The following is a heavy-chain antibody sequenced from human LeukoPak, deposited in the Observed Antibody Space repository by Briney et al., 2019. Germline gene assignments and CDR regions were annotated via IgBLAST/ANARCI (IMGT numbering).Heavy chain of an antibody. CDR2: IYSGGST. J-gene: IGHJ4*02. CDR1: GFTVSSNH. V-gene: IGHV3-53*01. Sequence: GGFLRLSCAASGFTVSSNHMSWVRQAPGKGLEWVSVIYSGGSTDYADSVKGRFTISRDNLKNTLYLQMNSLRAEDTAVYYCARGPAGYNWGQGTLVTFSS. CDR3: ARGPAGYN. D-gene: IGHD1-1*01.